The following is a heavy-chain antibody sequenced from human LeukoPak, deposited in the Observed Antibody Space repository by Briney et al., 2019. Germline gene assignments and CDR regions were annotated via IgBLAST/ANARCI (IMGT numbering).Heavy chain of an antibody. CDR2: IYYSGST. CDR1: GGSISSSSYY. D-gene: IGHD3-22*01. CDR3: ASLDDKDY. Sequence: KPSETLSLTCTVSGGSISSSSYYWGWIRQPPGKGLEWIGSIYYSGSTYYNPSLKSRVTISVDTSKNQFSLKLSSVTAADTAVYYCASLDDKDYWGQGTLVTVSS. V-gene: IGHV4-39*07. J-gene: IGHJ4*02.